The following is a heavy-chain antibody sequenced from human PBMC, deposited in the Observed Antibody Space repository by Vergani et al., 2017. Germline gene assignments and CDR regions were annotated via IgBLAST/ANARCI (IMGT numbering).Heavy chain of an antibody. D-gene: IGHD1-14*01. Sequence: QVQLVESGGGVFQPGRSLRLSCAASGFTFNQYGMHWVRQAPGKGLEWVAVTWYDGNNKQYADSVKGRFTISRDNSTSTMYLQMNSLRDEDTGVYYCARDLRLLYNRFDPWGQGTLVTVSS. CDR2: TWYDGNNK. CDR3: ARDLRLLYNRFDP. J-gene: IGHJ5*02. CDR1: GFTFNQYG. V-gene: IGHV3-33*01.